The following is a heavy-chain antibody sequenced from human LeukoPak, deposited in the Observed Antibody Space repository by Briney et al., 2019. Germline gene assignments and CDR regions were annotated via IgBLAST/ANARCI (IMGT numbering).Heavy chain of an antibody. V-gene: IGHV4-59*01. D-gene: IGHD6-13*01. CDR3: ARTRYSSSWFFDY. J-gene: IGHJ4*02. CDR1: GGSISSYY. Sequence: SETLTLTCTVSGGSISSYYWSWIRQPPGKGLEWTGYISDSGSTNYNPSLKSRLTISVDTSKNQFSLKLSSVTAADPAVYYCARTRYSSSWFFDYWGQGTLVTVSS. CDR2: ISDSGST.